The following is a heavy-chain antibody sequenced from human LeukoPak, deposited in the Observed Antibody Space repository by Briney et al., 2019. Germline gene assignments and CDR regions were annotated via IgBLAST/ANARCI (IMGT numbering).Heavy chain of an antibody. CDR1: GGSISSGGYY. V-gene: IGHV4-31*03. CDR2: IYYSGRT. J-gene: IGHJ3*02. D-gene: IGHD2-15*01. Sequence: SETLSLTCTVSGGSISSGGYYWSWIRQHPGKGLEWIGYIYYSGRTYYNPSLKSRVTISVDTSKNQFSLKLSSVTAADTAVYYCARNSNKYSGGSPLGAFDIWGQGTMVTVSS. CDR3: ARNSNKYSGGSPLGAFDI.